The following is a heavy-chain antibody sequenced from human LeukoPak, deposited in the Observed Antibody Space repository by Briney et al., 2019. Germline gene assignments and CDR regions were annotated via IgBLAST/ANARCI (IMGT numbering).Heavy chain of an antibody. CDR1: GGSFSGYY. D-gene: IGHD6-13*01. Sequence: PSETLSLTCAVYGGSFSGYYWSWIRQPPGKGLEWIGEINHSGSTNYNPSLKSRVTISVDTSKNQFSLKLSSVTAADTAVYYCARRPISWYSFYFDYSGQGTLVTVYS. CDR3: ARRPISWYSFYFDY. V-gene: IGHV4-34*01. CDR2: INHSGST. J-gene: IGHJ4*02.